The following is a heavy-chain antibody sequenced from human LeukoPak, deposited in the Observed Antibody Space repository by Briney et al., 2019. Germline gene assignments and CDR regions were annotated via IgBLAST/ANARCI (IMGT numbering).Heavy chain of an antibody. CDR2: INPDGSEV. Sequence: GGSLRLSCAASGFTFSSHWMTWVRQAPGKGLEWVANINPDGSEVYYVDSAKGRFTISRDNAQNSLYVQMHSLRAEDTAVYYCARDHVATGLIFDSWGQRALVTVSS. CDR3: ARDHVATGLIFDS. V-gene: IGHV3-7*01. J-gene: IGHJ4*02. CDR1: GFTFSSHW. D-gene: IGHD3-9*01.